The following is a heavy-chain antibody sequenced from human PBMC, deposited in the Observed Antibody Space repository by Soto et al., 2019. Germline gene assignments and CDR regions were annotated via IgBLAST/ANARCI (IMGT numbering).Heavy chain of an antibody. J-gene: IGHJ4*01. CDR1: GDSVTSSHW. Sequence: QVQLQESGPGLVKPSGTLSLTCGVSGDSVTSSHWWSWVRQPPGKGLEWIGEIYHTGSTNYNPSLKSRVTMAVDKSENQLSLTLTSVTAADTAVYYCARGDGTGASAFHYWGQGTPVTVSP. CDR2: IYHTGST. V-gene: IGHV4-4*02. D-gene: IGHD1-1*01. CDR3: ARGDGTGASAFHY.